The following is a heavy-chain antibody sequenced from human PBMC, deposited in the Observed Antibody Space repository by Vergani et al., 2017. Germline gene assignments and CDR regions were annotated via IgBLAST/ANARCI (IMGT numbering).Heavy chain of an antibody. CDR1: GFTFDDYA. CDR3: AREAPAVVVGAKDWFDP. J-gene: IGHJ5*02. Sequence: EVQLLESGGGLIHPGGSLRLSCVASGFTFDDYAMTWVRQAPGKGLEWVSGISWNSGSIGYADSVKGRFTISRDNAKNSLYLQMNSLRAEDTAVYYCAREAPAVVVGAKDWFDPWGQGTLVTVSS. D-gene: IGHD1-26*01. CDR2: ISWNSGSI. V-gene: IGHV3-9*01.